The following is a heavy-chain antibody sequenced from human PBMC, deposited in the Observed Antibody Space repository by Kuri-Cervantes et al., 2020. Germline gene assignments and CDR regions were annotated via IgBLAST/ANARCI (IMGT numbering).Heavy chain of an antibody. CDR1: GGSISSGSYY. V-gene: IGHV4-61*02. Sequence: SCTVSGGSISSGSYYWSWIRQPAGKGLEWIGRIYTSGSTNYNPSLKSRVTISVDTSKNQFSLKLSSVTAADTAVYYCASGHCSGGSCYPYYYYGMDVWGQGTTVTVSS. D-gene: IGHD2-15*01. J-gene: IGHJ6*02. CDR2: IYTSGST. CDR3: ASGHCSGGSCYPYYYYGMDV.